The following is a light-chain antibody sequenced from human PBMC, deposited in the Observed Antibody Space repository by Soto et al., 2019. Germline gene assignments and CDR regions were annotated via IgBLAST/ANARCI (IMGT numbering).Light chain of an antibody. Sequence: QSALTQPRSVSGSPGQSVTISCTGTSSDVGDYNYVSWYQQYPGKAPKLVIYDVSKRPSGFPDRFSGSKSGNTASLTISGLQAEDEADYYCCSFAGSYTFWVFGGGTKLTVL. V-gene: IGLV2-11*01. CDR1: SSDVGDYNY. J-gene: IGLJ3*02. CDR2: DVS. CDR3: CSFAGSYTFWV.